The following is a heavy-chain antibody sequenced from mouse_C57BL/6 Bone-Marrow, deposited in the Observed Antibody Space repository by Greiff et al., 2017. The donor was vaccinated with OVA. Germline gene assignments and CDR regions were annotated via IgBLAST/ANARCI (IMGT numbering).Heavy chain of an antibody. Sequence: QVQLQQPGAELVKPGASVKLSCKASGYTFTSYWMHWVKQRPGRGLEWIGRFDPNSGGTNYNEKFKSKATLTVDKPSSTAYMQRSSLTSEDSAVYYCARWGFSLSSLYYFDYWGQGTTLTVSS. J-gene: IGHJ2*01. CDR1: GYTFTSYW. CDR3: ARWGFSLSSLYYFDY. D-gene: IGHD1-1*01. CDR2: FDPNSGGT. V-gene: IGHV1-72*01.